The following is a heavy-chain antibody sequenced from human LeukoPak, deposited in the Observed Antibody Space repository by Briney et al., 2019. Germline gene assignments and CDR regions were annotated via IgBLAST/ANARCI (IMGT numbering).Heavy chain of an antibody. D-gene: IGHD3-22*01. CDR3: ARGRRITMIVVVQPFDY. Sequence: SETLSLTCTVSGYSISSGYYWGWIRQPPGKGLEWIGSIYYSGSTYYNPSLKSRVTISVDTSKNQFSLKLSSVTAADTAVYYCARGRRITMIVVVQPFDYWGQGTLVTVSS. CDR1: GYSISSGYY. J-gene: IGHJ4*02. CDR2: IYYSGST. V-gene: IGHV4-38-2*02.